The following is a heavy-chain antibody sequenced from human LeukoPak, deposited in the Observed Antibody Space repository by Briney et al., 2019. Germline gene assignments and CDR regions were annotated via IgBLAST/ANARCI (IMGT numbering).Heavy chain of an antibody. CDR1: GYTFTSYG. Sequence: ASVKVSCKASGYTFTSYGISWVRQAPGQGLEWMGWISAYNGNTNYAQKLQGRVIMTTDTSTSTAYMELRSLRSDDTAVYYCARDHCSSTSCSSTPTNWFDPWGQGTLVTVSS. J-gene: IGHJ5*02. CDR2: ISAYNGNT. D-gene: IGHD2-2*01. CDR3: ARDHCSSTSCSSTPTNWFDP. V-gene: IGHV1-18*01.